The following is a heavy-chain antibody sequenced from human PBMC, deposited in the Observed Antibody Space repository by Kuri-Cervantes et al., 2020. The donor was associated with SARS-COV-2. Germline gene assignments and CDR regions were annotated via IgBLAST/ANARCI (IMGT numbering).Heavy chain of an antibody. J-gene: IGHJ5*02. CDR3: AKVQQLGSSWYWFDP. CDR2: ISGSGGST. CDR1: GFTSSSYA. Sequence: GGSLRLSCAASGFTSSSYAMSWVRQAPGKGLEWVSAISGSGGSTYYADSVKGRFTISRDNSKNTLYLQMNSLRAEDTAVYYCAKVQQLGSSWYWFDPWGQGTLVTVSS. D-gene: IGHD6-13*01. V-gene: IGHV3-23*01.